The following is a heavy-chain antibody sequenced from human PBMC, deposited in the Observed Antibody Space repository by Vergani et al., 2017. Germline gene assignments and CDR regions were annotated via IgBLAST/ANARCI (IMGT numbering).Heavy chain of an antibody. D-gene: IGHD5-12*01. CDR3: ARDGGNSGYEYFDY. CDR1: RFTFSGSA. J-gene: IGHJ4*02. V-gene: IGHV3-73*02. CDR2: SRSKANSYAT. Sequence: EVQLVESGGGLVQPGGSLKLSCAASRFTFSGSAMHWVRQASGKGLECVCRSRSKANSYATTYAASVTGRFTISRDDSKNTAYLQMNSLKTEDTAVYYCARDGGNSGYEYFDYWGQGTLVTGSS.